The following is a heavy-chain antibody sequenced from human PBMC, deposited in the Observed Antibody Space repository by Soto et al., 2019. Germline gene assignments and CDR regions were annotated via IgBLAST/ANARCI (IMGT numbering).Heavy chain of an antibody. Sequence: SETLSLTCAVSGVSISSSNWWSWVRQPPGKGLEWIGEIYHSGSTNYNPSLKSRVTISVDKSKNQLSLKLSSVTAAATAVYYCARGPATRRFDYWGEGTLVTVSS. CDR2: IYHSGST. V-gene: IGHV4-4*02. CDR3: ARGPATRRFDY. D-gene: IGHD6-25*01. CDR1: GVSISSSNW. J-gene: IGHJ4*02.